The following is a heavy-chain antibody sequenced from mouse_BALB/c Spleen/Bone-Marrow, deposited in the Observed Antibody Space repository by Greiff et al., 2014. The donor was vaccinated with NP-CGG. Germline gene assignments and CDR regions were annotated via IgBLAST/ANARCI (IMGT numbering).Heavy chain of an antibody. CDR3: ARHKWAMDC. J-gene: IGHJ4*01. D-gene: IGHD1-3*01. CDR2: IYPGNVNT. V-gene: IGHV1S56*01. Sequence: VQLQQSGPELVKPGASVRISCKASGYTFTSYYIHWVKQRPGQGLEWIGWIYPGNVNTKYNEKFKVKATLTADKSSSTAYMQLSSLTSEDSAVYFCARHKWAMDCWGQGTSVTVSS. CDR1: GYTFTSYY.